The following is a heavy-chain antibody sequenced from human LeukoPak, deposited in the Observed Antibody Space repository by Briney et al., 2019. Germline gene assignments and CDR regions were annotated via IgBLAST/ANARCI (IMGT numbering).Heavy chain of an antibody. Sequence: GGSLRLSCAASGFTFSSYAMHWVRQAPGKGLEWVAVISYDGSNKYYADSVKGRFTISRDNSKNTLYLQMNSLRAEDTAVYYCARGVGVDTAMVYWGQGTLVTVSS. D-gene: IGHD5-18*01. CDR2: ISYDGSNK. J-gene: IGHJ4*02. V-gene: IGHV3-30-3*01. CDR1: GFTFSSYA. CDR3: ARGVGVDTAMVY.